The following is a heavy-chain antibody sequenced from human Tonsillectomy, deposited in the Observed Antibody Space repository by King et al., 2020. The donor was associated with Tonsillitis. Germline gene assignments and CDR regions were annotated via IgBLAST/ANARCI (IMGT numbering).Heavy chain of an antibody. CDR2: IYHSGST. CDR1: GGSISSGGYS. CDR3: ARVGLGLADAFDI. J-gene: IGHJ3*02. V-gene: IGHV4-30-2*01. Sequence: LQLQESGSGLVKPSQTLSLTCAVSGGSISSGGYSWSWIRQPPGKGLEWIGYIYHSGSTYYNPSLKSRVTISVDRSKNQFSLKLSSVTAADTAVYYCARVGLGLADAFDIWGQGTMVTVSS. D-gene: IGHD6-19*01.